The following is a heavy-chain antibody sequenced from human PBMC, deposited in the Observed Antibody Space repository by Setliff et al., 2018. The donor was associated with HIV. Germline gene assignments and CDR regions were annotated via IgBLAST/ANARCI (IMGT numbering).Heavy chain of an antibody. CDR1: GFTFSSSV. J-gene: IGHJ4*02. D-gene: IGHD6-25*01. CDR3: AAAPSPAAPGN. Sequence: VSCKASGFTFSSSVIQWVRQARGQRLEWIGWIVVGSGNSNHAQKFQERVTISRDMSTSTAYMELSGLRSEDTAVYYCAAAPSPAAPGNWGQGTLVTVSS. CDR2: IVVGSGNS. V-gene: IGHV1-58*02.